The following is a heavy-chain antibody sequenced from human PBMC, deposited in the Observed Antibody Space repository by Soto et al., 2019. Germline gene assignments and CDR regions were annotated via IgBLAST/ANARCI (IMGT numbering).Heavy chain of an antibody. D-gene: IGHD3-22*01. V-gene: IGHV4-39*01. Sequence: SETLSLTCTVSGGSISSSSYYWGWIRQPPGKGLEWIGSIYYSGSTYYNPSLKSRVTISVDTSNNQFSLKLSSVTAADTAVYYCARHPHSYDSSGYPAYAFDIWGQGTMVTVSS. CDR2: IYYSGST. J-gene: IGHJ3*02. CDR1: GGSISSSSYY. CDR3: ARHPHSYDSSGYPAYAFDI.